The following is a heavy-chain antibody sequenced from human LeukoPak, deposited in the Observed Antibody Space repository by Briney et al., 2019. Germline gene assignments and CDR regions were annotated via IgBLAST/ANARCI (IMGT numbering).Heavy chain of an antibody. V-gene: IGHV1-18*01. CDR2: ISPYNGKT. D-gene: IGHD3-10*01. CDR1: VYSFTSCG. Sequence: ASAKVSCKASVYSFTSCGLSWARQAPGQGLEWMGWISPYNGKTNYAQKFQGRVTMTTDTSTTTAYMELRSLRSDDTAVYYCARDLDGSGSYFTDYWGQGTLVTVSS. CDR3: ARDLDGSGSYFTDY. J-gene: IGHJ4*02.